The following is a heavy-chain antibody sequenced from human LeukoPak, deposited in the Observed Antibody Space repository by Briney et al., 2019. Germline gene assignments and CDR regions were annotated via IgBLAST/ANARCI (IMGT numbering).Heavy chain of an antibody. V-gene: IGHV4-59*01. CDR3: ARHSTPWMVATIGNYFDY. D-gene: IGHD5-12*01. CDR2: ISHSGTT. Sequence: SETLSLTCTVSGGSINNYFWSWIRQTPGKGLEWLGYISHSGTTNYNPSLKSRLSLSVDTSESQFSLRLSSVTAADTAVYYCARHSTPWMVATIGNYFDYWGQGTLVTVSS. CDR1: GGSINNYF. J-gene: IGHJ4*02.